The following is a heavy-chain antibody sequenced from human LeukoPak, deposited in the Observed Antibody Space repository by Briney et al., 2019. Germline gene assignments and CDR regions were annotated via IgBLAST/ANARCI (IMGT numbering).Heavy chain of an antibody. D-gene: IGHD3-9*01. CDR3: ASQGYFDWLFGYFDY. V-gene: IGHV3-23*01. J-gene: IGHJ4*02. CDR1: GFTFSSYA. Sequence: GSLRLSCAASGFTFSSYAMSWVRQAPGKGLEWVSAISGSGGSTYYADSVKGRFTISRDNSKNTLYLQMNSLRAEDTAVYYCASQGYFDWLFGYFDYWGQGTLVTVSS. CDR2: ISGSGGST.